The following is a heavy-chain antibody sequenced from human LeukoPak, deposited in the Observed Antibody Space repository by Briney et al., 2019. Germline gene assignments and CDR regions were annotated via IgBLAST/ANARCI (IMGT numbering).Heavy chain of an antibody. CDR1: GFTFSSYG. Sequence: GGSLRLSCAASGFTFSSYGMHWVRQAPGKGLEWVAAIWYDGSNKYYADSVKGRFTISRDNSKNTLYLQMNSLRAEDTAVYYSARERESVCDYWGQGTLVTVSS. J-gene: IGHJ4*02. CDR2: IWYDGSNK. V-gene: IGHV3-33*01. CDR3: ARERESVCDY. D-gene: IGHD3-10*01.